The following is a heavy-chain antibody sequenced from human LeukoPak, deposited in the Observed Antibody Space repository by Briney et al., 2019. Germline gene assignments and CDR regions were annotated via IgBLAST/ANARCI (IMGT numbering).Heavy chain of an antibody. CDR2: IIPIFGTA. CDR1: GYTFTSYD. CDR3: ASTVTTWGYDAFDI. J-gene: IGHJ3*02. D-gene: IGHD4-17*01. V-gene: IGHV1-69*05. Sequence: SVKVSCKASGYTFTSYDINWVRQATGQGLEWMGRIIPIFGTANYAQKFQGRVTITTDESTSTAYMELSSLRSEDTAVYYCASTVTTWGYDAFDIWGQGTMVTVSS.